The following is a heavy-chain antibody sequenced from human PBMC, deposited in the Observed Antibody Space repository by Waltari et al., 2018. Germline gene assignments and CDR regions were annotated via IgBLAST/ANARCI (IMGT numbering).Heavy chain of an antibody. J-gene: IGHJ6*04. D-gene: IGHD2-8*01. CDR1: GGSISRGRSY. CDR2: IYTSGST. CDR3: AREGLLPLCYLDV. Sequence: QVQLQASGPGLVKPSQTLSLTCTVSGGSISRGRSYWSWIRQPAGKALEWIGRIYTSGSTSYNPSLKSRVTISVDTSKNQFSLKLSSVTAADTAVYYCAREGLLPLCYLDVWGKGTTVSVSS. V-gene: IGHV4-61*02.